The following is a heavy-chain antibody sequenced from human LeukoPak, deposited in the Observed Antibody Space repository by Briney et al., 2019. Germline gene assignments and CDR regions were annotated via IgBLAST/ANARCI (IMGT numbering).Heavy chain of an antibody. D-gene: IGHD3-16*02. Sequence: ASVKVSCNASGYTFTGYYMHWVRQAPGQGLEWMGWINPNSGGTNYAQKFQGRVTMTRDTSISTAYMELSRLRSDDTAVYYCARDALMITFGGVIDNNWFDPWGQGTLVTVSS. J-gene: IGHJ5*02. CDR3: ARDALMITFGGVIDNNWFDP. V-gene: IGHV1-2*02. CDR1: GYTFTGYY. CDR2: INPNSGGT.